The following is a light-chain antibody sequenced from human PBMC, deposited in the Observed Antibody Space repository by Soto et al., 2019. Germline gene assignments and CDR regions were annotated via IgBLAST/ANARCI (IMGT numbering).Light chain of an antibody. J-gene: IGKJ1*01. CDR2: DAS. CDR1: QNVNNW. V-gene: IGKV1-5*01. Sequence: DIQMTQFPSALSASVGDRVTITCRASQNVNNWLAWYQHKPGKAPQLLIYDASVLESGVPSRFSGSGSATEFPLAINGLQSDDFATYYCQQYNTYWTFGPGTKVEVE. CDR3: QQYNTYWT.